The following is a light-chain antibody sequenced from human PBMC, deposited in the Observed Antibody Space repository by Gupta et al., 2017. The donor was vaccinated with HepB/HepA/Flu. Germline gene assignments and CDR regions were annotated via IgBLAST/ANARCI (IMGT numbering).Light chain of an antibody. Sequence: EIVMTQSPGTLSVSPGERATLSCRASQSVSSNLAWYQQKPGQVPRLRIYGASTRATDIPARFSGSGSGTEFTLTISSLQSEDFAVYYCQQYNNWPPWTFGQGTKVEIK. V-gene: IGKV3-15*01. CDR2: GAS. J-gene: IGKJ1*01. CDR1: QSVSSN. CDR3: QQYNNWPPWT.